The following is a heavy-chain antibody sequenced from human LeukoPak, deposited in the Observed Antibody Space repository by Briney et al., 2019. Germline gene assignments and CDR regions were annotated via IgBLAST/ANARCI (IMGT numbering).Heavy chain of an antibody. Sequence: SETLSLTCTVSGGSISSSSYYWGWIRQPPGKGLEWIGSIYYSGSTYYNPSLKSRVTISVDTSKNQFSLKLSSVTAADTAVYYCARGRGDYYDSSGYFLWGQGTLVTVSS. J-gene: IGHJ4*02. D-gene: IGHD3-22*01. CDR2: IYYSGST. CDR1: GGSISSSSYY. V-gene: IGHV4-39*07. CDR3: ARGRGDYYDSSGYFL.